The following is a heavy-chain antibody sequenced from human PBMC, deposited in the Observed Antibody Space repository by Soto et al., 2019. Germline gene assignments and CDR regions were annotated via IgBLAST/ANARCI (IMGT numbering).Heavy chain of an antibody. D-gene: IGHD2-21*01. V-gene: IGHV1-69*01. CDR1: GGSFRTYA. CDR3: ARVGPPSPSVIWFFDL. Sequence: QGQLVQSGAEVKKPGSSVKVSCKASGGSFRTYAINWVRQAPGQGLEWMGGIIPMLAAPTYAQKFQGRITITADESTTTVYMELSSLTSADTVVYYCARVGPPSPSVIWFFDLWGRGTLVTVSS. CDR2: IIPMLAAP. J-gene: IGHJ2*01.